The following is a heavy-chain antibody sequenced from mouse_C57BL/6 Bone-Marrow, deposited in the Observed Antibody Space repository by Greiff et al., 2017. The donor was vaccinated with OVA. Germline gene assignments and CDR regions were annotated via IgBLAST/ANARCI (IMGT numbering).Heavy chain of an antibody. J-gene: IGHJ3*01. CDR3: ARDPFGTLRGFAY. CDR2: ISDGGSYT. V-gene: IGHV5-4*01. D-gene: IGHD1-1*01. Sequence: DVQLVESGGGLVKPGGSLKLSCAASGFTFSSYAMSWVRQTPEKRLEWVATISDGGSYTYYPDNVKGRFTISRDNAKNNLYLQMSHLKSEDTAMYYCARDPFGTLRGFAYWGQGTLVTVSA. CDR1: GFTFSSYA.